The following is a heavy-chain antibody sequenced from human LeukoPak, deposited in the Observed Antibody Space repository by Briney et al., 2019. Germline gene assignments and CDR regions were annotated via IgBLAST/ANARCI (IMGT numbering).Heavy chain of an antibody. V-gene: IGHV4-61*02. Sequence: PSETLSLTCTVSGGSISSGSYYWSWIRQPAGKGLEWIGRIYTSGSTNYNPSLKSRVTISVDTSKNQFSLKLSSVTAADTAVYYCARGGIAVSFDYWGQGTLVTVSS. J-gene: IGHJ4*02. D-gene: IGHD6-19*01. CDR2: IYTSGST. CDR3: ARGGIAVSFDY. CDR1: GGSISSGSYY.